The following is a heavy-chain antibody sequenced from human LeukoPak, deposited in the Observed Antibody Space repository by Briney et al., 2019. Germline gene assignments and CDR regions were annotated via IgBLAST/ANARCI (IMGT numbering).Heavy chain of an antibody. CDR2: ISSGSDII. CDR3: AREGELGRRDGYNFEGGRARAFDI. CDR1: GFTFSTYS. Sequence: SGGSLRLSCAASGFTFSTYSMNWVRQAPGKGLEWVSYISSGSDIIYYADSVKGRFTISRDNAKNTLYLQMNSLRAEDTAVYYCAREGELGRRDGYNFEGGRARAFDIWGQGIMVTVSS. V-gene: IGHV3-48*01. J-gene: IGHJ3*02. D-gene: IGHD5-24*01.